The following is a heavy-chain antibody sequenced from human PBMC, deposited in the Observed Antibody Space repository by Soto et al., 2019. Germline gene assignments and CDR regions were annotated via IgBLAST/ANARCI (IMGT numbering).Heavy chain of an antibody. J-gene: IGHJ6*02. D-gene: IGHD2-8*01. CDR3: ARDLGPYCTNGVCYTYYYYYGMDV. CDR1: GDSVSSNSAA. CDR2: TYYRSKWYN. V-gene: IGHV6-1*01. Sequence: SQTLSLTCAISGDSVSSNSAAWNWIRQSPSRGLEWLGRTYYRSKWYNDYAVSVKSRITINPDTSKNQFSLQLNSVTPEDTAVYYCARDLGPYCTNGVCYTYYYYYGMDVWGQGTTVTVSS.